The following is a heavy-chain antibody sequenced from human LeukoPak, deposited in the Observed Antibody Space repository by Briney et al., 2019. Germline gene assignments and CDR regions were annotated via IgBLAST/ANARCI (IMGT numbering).Heavy chain of an antibody. CDR2: ISGSGGST. Sequence: GGSLRLSCAASGFTFSSYAMSWVRQAPGKGLEWVSTISGSGGSTYYADSVKGRFTISRDNSKNTLYLQMKSLRAEDTAVYYCAKDQKMHGDYWGQGTLVTVSS. D-gene: IGHD3-9*01. CDR3: AKDQKMHGDY. CDR1: GFTFSSYA. V-gene: IGHV3-23*01. J-gene: IGHJ4*02.